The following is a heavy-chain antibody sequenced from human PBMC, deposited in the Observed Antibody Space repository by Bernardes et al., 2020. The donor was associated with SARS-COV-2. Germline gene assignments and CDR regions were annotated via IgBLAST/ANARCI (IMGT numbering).Heavy chain of an antibody. CDR1: GYTFTSYD. Sequence: ASVKVSCKASGYTFTSYDINWVRQATGQGLEWMGWMNPNSGNTGYAQKFQGRVTMTRNTSISTAYMELSSLRSEDTAVYYCARGIGLYITMIVVSDNNWFDPWGQGTLVTVSS. V-gene: IGHV1-8*01. J-gene: IGHJ5*02. CDR3: ARGIGLYITMIVVSDNNWFDP. D-gene: IGHD3-22*01. CDR2: MNPNSGNT.